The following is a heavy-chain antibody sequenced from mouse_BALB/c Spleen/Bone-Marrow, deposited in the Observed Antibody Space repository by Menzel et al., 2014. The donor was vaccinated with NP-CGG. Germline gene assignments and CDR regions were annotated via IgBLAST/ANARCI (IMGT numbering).Heavy chain of an antibody. J-gene: IGHJ2*01. CDR2: ILPGSGST. CDR1: GYTFSSYW. V-gene: IGHV1-9*01. Sequence: VQRVESGAELMKPGASVKISCKATGYTFSSYWIEWVRQRPGHGLEWIGEILPGSGSTNYNEKFKGKATFTADTSSNTAYMQLSSLTSEDSAVYYCARRGYDGYHWGQGTTLTVSS. D-gene: IGHD2-3*01. CDR3: ARRGYDGYH.